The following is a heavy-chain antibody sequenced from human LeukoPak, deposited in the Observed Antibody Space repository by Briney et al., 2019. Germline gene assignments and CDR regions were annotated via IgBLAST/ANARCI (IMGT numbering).Heavy chain of an antibody. V-gene: IGHV4-61*01. CDR2: ISYSERT. CDR1: GDSVSSSNYY. CDR3: VRDRRDGYNYVDL. D-gene: IGHD5-24*01. Sequence: SETLSLTCAVSGDSVSSSNYYWSWIRQPPGKRLEWIGYISYSERTDYNPSLKSRVTISVDTSKNQFSLKLSSVTAADTGVYYCVRDRRDGYNYVDLWGLGTLVTVSS. J-gene: IGHJ4*02.